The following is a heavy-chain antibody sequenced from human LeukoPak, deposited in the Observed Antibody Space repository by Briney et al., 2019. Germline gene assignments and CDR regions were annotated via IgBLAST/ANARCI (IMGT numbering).Heavy chain of an antibody. V-gene: IGHV3-15*07. D-gene: IGHD3-22*01. CDR1: GFTFSNAW. CDR2: IKSKTDGGTT. CDR3: TTDITMIVVVITNFY. J-gene: IGHJ4*02. Sequence: GGSLRLSCAVSGFTFSNAWMNWVRQAPGKGLEWVGRIKSKTDGGTTDYAAPVKGRFTISRDDSKNTLYLQMNSLKTEDTAVYYCTTDITMIVVVITNFYWGQGTLVTVSS.